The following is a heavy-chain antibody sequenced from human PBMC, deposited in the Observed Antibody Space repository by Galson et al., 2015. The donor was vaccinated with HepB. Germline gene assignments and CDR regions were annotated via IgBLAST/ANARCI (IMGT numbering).Heavy chain of an antibody. CDR1: GGTFSSYT. CDR3: ARARYDYVWGSYRSFDY. D-gene: IGHD3-16*02. J-gene: IGHJ4*02. CDR2: IIPILGIA. V-gene: IGHV1-69*02. Sequence: SVKVSCKASGGTFSSYTISWVRQAPGQGLEWMGRIIPILGIANYAQKFQGRVTITADKSTSTAYMELSSLRSEDTAVYYCARARYDYVWGSYRSFDYWGQGTLVTVSS.